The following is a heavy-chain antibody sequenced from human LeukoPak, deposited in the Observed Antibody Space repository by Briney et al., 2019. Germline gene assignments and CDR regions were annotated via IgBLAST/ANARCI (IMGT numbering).Heavy chain of an antibody. Sequence: TSQTLSLTCTVSGGSISSGGYYWSWIRQPPGKGLEWIGYIYHSGSTYYNPSLKSRVNISLDRSTNQFSLKLSSVTAADTAVYFRAKGEMDTNFVSRAFDIWGQGTMVTVSS. V-gene: IGHV4-30-2*01. D-gene: IGHD3-3*01. CDR2: IYHSGST. CDR1: GGSISSGGYY. CDR3: AKGEMDTNFVSRAFDI. J-gene: IGHJ3*02.